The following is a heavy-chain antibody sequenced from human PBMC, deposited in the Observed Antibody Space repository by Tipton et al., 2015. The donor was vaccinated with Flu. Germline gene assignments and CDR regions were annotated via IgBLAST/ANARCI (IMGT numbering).Heavy chain of an antibody. CDR2: ILGNGNT. V-gene: IGHV4-31*03. D-gene: IGHD1-20*01. J-gene: IGHJ4*02. Sequence: TLSLTCTVSGASLSGGGYYWSWIRQYLGKGLEWIGHILGNGNTFYKPSLKSRFTLSLDTSKTQFSLNVTSVTAADTAVYYWATLAITALYDFDYWGQGTLVTVSS. CDR1: GASLSGGGYY. CDR3: ATLAITALYDFDY.